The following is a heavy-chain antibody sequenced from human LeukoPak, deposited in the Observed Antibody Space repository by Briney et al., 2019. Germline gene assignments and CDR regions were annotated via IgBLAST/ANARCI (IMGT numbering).Heavy chain of an antibody. D-gene: IGHD6-19*01. CDR3: ARDSGTGNDAFDI. CDR1: GDSVSSNTAA. CDR2: TYYRSNWYY. V-gene: IGHV6-1*01. J-gene: IGHJ3*02. Sequence: SQTLSLTCAISGDSVSSNTAAWSWFRQSPSRGLEWLGRTYYRSNWYYDYATSVKSRVSINPDTSKNQFSLQLNSVTPEDMAVYYCARDSGTGNDAFDIWGQGTMVTVSS.